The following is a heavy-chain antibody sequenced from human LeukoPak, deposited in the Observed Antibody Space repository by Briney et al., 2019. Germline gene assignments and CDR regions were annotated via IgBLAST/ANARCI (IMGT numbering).Heavy chain of an antibody. CDR2: IIPIFGTA. Sequence: SVKVSCKASGGTFSSYAISWVRQAPGQGLEWMGRIIPIFGTANYAQKFQGRVTITTDESTSTAYMELSSLRSEDTAVYYCARGDSSGYYYVSFDYWGQGTLITVSS. J-gene: IGHJ4*02. CDR1: GGTFSSYA. D-gene: IGHD3-22*01. V-gene: IGHV1-69*05. CDR3: ARGDSSGYYYVSFDY.